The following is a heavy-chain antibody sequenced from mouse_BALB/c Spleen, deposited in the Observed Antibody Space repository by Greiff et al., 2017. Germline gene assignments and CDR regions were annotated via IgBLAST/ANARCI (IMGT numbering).Heavy chain of an antibody. CDR1: GFSLTSYG. Sequence: VKLVESGPGLVAPSQSLSITCTVSGFSLTSYGVHWVRQPPGKGLEWLGVIWAGGSTNYNSALMSRLSISKDNSKSQVFLKMNSLQTDDTAMYYCAREEDYYGSYWYFDVWGAGTTVTVSS. J-gene: IGHJ1*01. CDR3: AREEDYYGSYWYFDV. V-gene: IGHV2-9*02. CDR2: IWAGGST. D-gene: IGHD1-1*01.